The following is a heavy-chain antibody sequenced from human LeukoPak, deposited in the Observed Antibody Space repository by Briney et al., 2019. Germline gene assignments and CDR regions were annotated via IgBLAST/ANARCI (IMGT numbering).Heavy chain of an antibody. CDR2: ISSSSSYI. V-gene: IGHV3-21*01. CDR1: GFTLSSYS. J-gene: IGHJ6*02. Sequence: GGSLRLSCAASGFTLSSYSMNWVRQAPGKGLEWVSSISSSSSYIYYADSVKGRFTISRDNAKNSLYLQMNSLRAEDTAAYYCARKNPDPSFPYYYYYYGMDVWGQGTTVTVSS. CDR3: ARKNPDPSFPYYYYYYGMDV.